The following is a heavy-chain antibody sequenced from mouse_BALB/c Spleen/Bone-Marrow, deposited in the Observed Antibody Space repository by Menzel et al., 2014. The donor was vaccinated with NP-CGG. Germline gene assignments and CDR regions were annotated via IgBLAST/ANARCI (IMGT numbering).Heavy chain of an antibody. CDR3: TTGFAY. J-gene: IGHJ3*01. CDR1: GFTFSNYW. V-gene: IGHV6-6*02. CDR2: IRLKSNNYAT. Sequence: EVHLVESGGGLVQPGGSMKLSCVASGFTFSNYWMNWVRQSLEKGLEWVAEIRLKSNNYATHYAESVKGRFTISRDDSKSSVYLQMNNLRAEDTGIYYCTTGFAYWGQGTLVTVSA.